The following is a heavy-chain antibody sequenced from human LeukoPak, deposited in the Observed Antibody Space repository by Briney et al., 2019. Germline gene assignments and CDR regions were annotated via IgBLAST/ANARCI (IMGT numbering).Heavy chain of an antibody. Sequence: SETLSLTCTVSGGSISSGDYYWSWIRQPPGKGLEWIGYIYYSGSTYYNPSLKSRVTISVDTSKNQFSLKLSSVTAADTAVYYCAGATDLGYCSGGSCYEYFYFDYWGQGALVTVSS. CDR3: AGATDLGYCSGGSCYEYFYFDY. V-gene: IGHV4-30-4*01. CDR1: GGSISSGDYY. CDR2: IYYSGST. D-gene: IGHD2-15*01. J-gene: IGHJ4*02.